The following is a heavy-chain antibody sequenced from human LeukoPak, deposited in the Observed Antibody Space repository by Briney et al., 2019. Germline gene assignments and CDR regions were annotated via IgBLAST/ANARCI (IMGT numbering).Heavy chain of an antibody. D-gene: IGHD3-22*01. J-gene: IGHJ4*02. V-gene: IGHV1-18*01. CDR2: ISAYNGNT. CDR1: GYTFTSYD. Sequence: ASVKVSCKASGYTFTSYDINWVRQAPGQGLEWMGWISAYNGNTNYAQKLQGRVTMTTDTSTSTAYMELRSLRSDDTAVYYCARDGAWYYDSSGYSDYWGQGTLVTVSS. CDR3: ARDGAWYYDSSGYSDY.